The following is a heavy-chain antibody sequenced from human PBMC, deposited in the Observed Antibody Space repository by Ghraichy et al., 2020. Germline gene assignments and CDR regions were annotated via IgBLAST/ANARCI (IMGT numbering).Heavy chain of an antibody. CDR2: ISGSGGTT. CDR3: AKGGYSLYYFDY. J-gene: IGHJ4*02. D-gene: IGHD4-23*01. Sequence: GGSLRLSCAASRFTFSRYAINWFRQAPGKGLEWVSGISGSGGTTYYADSVKGRFTISRDNSKNTLYLQMNSLRADDTAVFYCAKGGYSLYYFDYWGQGTLVTVAS. V-gene: IGHV3-23*01. CDR1: RFTFSRYA.